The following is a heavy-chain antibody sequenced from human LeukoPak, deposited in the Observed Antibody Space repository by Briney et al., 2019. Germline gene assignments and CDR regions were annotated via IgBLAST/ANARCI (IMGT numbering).Heavy chain of an antibody. D-gene: IGHD5-12*01. CDR2: ISWDGGST. Sequence: GGSLRLSCAASGFTFDDYAMHWVRQAPGKGLEWVSLISWDGGSTYYADSVKGRFTISRDNSKNSLYLQMNSLRAEDTALYYCAKPVYSGYENYYGMDVWGQGTTVTVSS. V-gene: IGHV3-43D*03. CDR3: AKPVYSGYENYYGMDV. CDR1: GFTFDDYA. J-gene: IGHJ6*02.